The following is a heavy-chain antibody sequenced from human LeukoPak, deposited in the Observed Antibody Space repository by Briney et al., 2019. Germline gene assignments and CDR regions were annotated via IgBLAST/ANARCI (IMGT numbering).Heavy chain of an antibody. Sequence: ASVKVSCKASGYTFTGYYMHWVRQAPGQGLEWMGWINPNSGGTNYAQKFQGRVTITRNTSISTAYMELSSLRSEDTAVYYCARGYRSKRGAAGPYLYYFDYWGQGTLVTVSS. D-gene: IGHD6-13*01. CDR3: ARGYRSKRGAAGPYLYYFDY. CDR1: GYTFTGYY. CDR2: INPNSGGT. V-gene: IGHV1-2*02. J-gene: IGHJ4*02.